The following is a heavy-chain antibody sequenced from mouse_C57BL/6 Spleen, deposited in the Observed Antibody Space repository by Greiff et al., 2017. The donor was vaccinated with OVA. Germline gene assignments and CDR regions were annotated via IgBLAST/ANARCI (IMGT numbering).Heavy chain of an antibody. Sequence: QVQLQQSGPELVKPGASVKISCKASGYAFSSSWMNWVKQRPGKGLEWIGRLYPGDGDTNYNGKFKGKATLTADKSSSTAYMQLSSLTSEDSAVYCCARKERDGNFDYWGQGTTLTVSS. V-gene: IGHV1-82*01. CDR2: LYPGDGDT. CDR1: GYAFSSSW. D-gene: IGHD3-3*01. CDR3: ARKERDGNFDY. J-gene: IGHJ2*01.